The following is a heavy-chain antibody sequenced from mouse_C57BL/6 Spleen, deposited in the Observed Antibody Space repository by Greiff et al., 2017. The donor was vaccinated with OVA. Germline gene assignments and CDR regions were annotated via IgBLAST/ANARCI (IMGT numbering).Heavy chain of an antibody. CDR3: ARGGVLLPTGFDY. J-gene: IGHJ2*01. D-gene: IGHD5-5*01. CDR1: GYTFTSYW. Sequence: QVQLQQPGAELVKPGASVKLSCKASGYTFTSYWMQWVKQRPGQGLEWIGEIDPSDSYTNYNQKFKGKATLTVDTSSSTAYMQLSSLTSEDSAVYYCARGGVLLPTGFDYWCQGTTLTVSS. CDR2: IDPSDSYT. V-gene: IGHV1-50*01.